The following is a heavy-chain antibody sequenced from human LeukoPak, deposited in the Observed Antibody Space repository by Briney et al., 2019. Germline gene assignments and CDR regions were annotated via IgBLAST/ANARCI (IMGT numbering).Heavy chain of an antibody. Sequence: GGSLRLSCAASRFTFKNYGMHWVRQAPGKGLEWVAVIYYGGSKKYYADSVKGRFTISRDNSKNTVHLEMSSLRVEDTAVYYCASHGSYDFWSGTSNWFDPWGQGTLVTVSS. CDR2: IYYGGSKK. CDR1: RFTFKNYG. V-gene: IGHV3-33*01. J-gene: IGHJ5*02. D-gene: IGHD3-3*01. CDR3: ASHGSYDFWSGTSNWFDP.